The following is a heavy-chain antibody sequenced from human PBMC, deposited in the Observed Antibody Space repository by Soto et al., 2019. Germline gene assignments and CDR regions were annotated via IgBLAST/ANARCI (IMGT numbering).Heavy chain of an antibody. CDR2: MNPNSGNT. CDR1: GYTFTSYD. Sequence: ASVKVSCKASGYTFTSYDINWVRQATGQGLEWMGWMNPNSGNTGYAQKFQGRVTMTRNTSISTAYMELSSLRSEDTAVYYCARSRIAVAGIFDYWGQGXLVTVYS. V-gene: IGHV1-8*01. D-gene: IGHD6-19*01. CDR3: ARSRIAVAGIFDY. J-gene: IGHJ4*02.